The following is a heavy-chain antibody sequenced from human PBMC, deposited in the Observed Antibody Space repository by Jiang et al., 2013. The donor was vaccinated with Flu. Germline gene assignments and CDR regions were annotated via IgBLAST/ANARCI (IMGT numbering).Heavy chain of an antibody. D-gene: IGHD1-1*01. V-gene: IGHV3-23*01. CDR1: GFTFPNYA. J-gene: IGHJ5*01. CDR3: VRQPDTTGTNWFDY. Sequence: VQLLESGGGLVQPGGSLRLSCAASGFTFPNYAMAWVRLAPGNGLEWVSTISGSGIYTYYGDSVKGRFTFSRDNSENTVYLQMNSLRAEDTALYYCVRQPDTTGTNWFDYWGQGTLVTVSS. CDR2: ISGSGIYT.